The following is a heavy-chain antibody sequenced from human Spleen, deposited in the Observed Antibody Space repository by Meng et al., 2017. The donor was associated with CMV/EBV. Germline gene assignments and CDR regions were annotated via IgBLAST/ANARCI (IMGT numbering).Heavy chain of an antibody. D-gene: IGHD5-18*01. CDR2: IYYSGST. V-gene: IGHV4-61*08. CDR3: ARVGSRGYGFYLDS. CDR1: GDSVSSGGTY. Sequence: GSLRLSCTVSGDSVSSGGTYWSWIRQSPGKGLEWIGYIYYSGSTNYNPSLESRVTISVDTSKKQFSLNLISVTAADTAVYYCARVGSRGYGFYLDSWGQGTLVTVSS. J-gene: IGHJ4*02.